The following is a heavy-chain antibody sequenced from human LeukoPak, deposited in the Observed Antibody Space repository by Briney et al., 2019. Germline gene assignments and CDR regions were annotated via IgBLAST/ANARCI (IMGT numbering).Heavy chain of an antibody. V-gene: IGHV4-34*01. CDR3: ARDPAIRGHYYGMDV. Sequence: PSETLSLTCAVYGGSFSGYYWSWIRQPPGKGLEWIGEINHSGSTNYNPSLKSRVTMSVDTSKNQFSLKLSSVTAADTAVYYCARDPAIRGHYYGMDVWGQGTTVTVSS. D-gene: IGHD5-18*01. J-gene: IGHJ6*02. CDR1: GGSFSGYY. CDR2: INHSGST.